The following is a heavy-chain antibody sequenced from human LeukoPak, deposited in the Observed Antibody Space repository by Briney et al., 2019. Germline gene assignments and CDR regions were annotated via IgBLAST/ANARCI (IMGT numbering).Heavy chain of an antibody. CDR1: GFTITSYA. D-gene: IGHD1-1*01. J-gene: IGHJ4*02. CDR3: ARAGPNDHRFDY. V-gene: IGHV3-30-3*01. Sequence: GGSLRLSCAASGFTITSYAMHWDRQAPGKGLEWVAVISYHGSSQYYADSVKGRFTISRDTLKNTLYLQMFSLRPEDTAIYYCARAGPNDHRFDYWGQGTLVAVSS. CDR2: ISYHGSSQ.